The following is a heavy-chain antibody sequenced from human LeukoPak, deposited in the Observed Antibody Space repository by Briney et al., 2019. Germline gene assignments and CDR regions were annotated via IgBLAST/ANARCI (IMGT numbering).Heavy chain of an antibody. CDR1: GFTFSSYS. CDR2: ISSSSSYI. J-gene: IGHJ6*03. D-gene: IGHD2-2*01. Sequence: PGGSLRLSCAASGFTFSSYSMNWVRQAPGKGLEWVSSISSSSSYIYYADSVKGRFTISRDNAKNSLYLQMNSLRAEDTAVYYCARETQPAYYYMDVWGKGTTVTVSS. CDR3: ARETQPAYYYMDV. V-gene: IGHV3-21*01.